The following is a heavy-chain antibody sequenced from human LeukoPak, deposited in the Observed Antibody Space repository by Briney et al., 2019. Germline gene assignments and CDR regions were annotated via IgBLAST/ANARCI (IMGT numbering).Heavy chain of an antibody. J-gene: IGHJ6*02. Sequence: SQTLSLTCTVSGGSISSGGYYWSWIRQPPGKGLEWIGYIYHSGSTYYNPSLKSRVTISVDRSKNQFSLKLSSVTAADTAVYYCARSVGATTEDYYYGMDVWGQGTTVTVSS. CDR2: IYHSGST. D-gene: IGHD1-26*01. CDR1: GGSISSGGYY. CDR3: ARSVGATTEDYYYGMDV. V-gene: IGHV4-30-2*01.